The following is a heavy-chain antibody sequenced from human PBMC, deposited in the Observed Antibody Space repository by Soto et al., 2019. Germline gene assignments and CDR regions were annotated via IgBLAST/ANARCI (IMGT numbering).Heavy chain of an antibody. CDR3: ASGHCSGDCYSDH. J-gene: IGHJ4*03. D-gene: IGHD2-21*02. Sequence: GASVKVSCKTSGYTFTNYPRHWARQAPGQGLEYLGWISTGNGDTKCSQKFQGRISITWDSSATTSYIELSRLTSEDTALYYCASGHCSGDCYSDHWGQGTLVTVSS. V-gene: IGHV1-3*04. CDR2: ISTGNGDT. CDR1: GYTFTNYP.